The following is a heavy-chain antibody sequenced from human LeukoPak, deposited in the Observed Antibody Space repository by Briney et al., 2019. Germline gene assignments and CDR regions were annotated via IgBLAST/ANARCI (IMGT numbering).Heavy chain of an antibody. CDR3: AKAGLRENSGYYYTIYFDY. J-gene: IGHJ4*02. Sequence: GGSLRLSCGASGLTFDDYAMHWVRQAPGKGLEWVSLISGDGGVTFYADSVKGRFTISRDNSKNSLYLQMNSLTTEDTAFYYCAKAGLRENSGYYYTIYFDYWGQGTLVTISS. D-gene: IGHD3-22*01. CDR1: GLTFDDYA. V-gene: IGHV3-43*02. CDR2: ISGDGGVT.